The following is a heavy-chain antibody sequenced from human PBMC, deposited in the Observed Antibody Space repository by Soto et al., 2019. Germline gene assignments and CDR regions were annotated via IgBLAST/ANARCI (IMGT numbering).Heavy chain of an antibody. CDR3: ARGIVGATQDY. D-gene: IGHD1-26*01. Sequence: PSETLSLTCTVSGGSISSYYWSWIRQPPGKGLEWIGYIYYSGSTNYNPSLKSRVTISVDTSKNQFSLKLSSVTAADTAVYYCARGIVGATQDYWGQGTLVTVSS. CDR2: IYYSGST. V-gene: IGHV4-59*01. CDR1: GGSISSYY. J-gene: IGHJ4*02.